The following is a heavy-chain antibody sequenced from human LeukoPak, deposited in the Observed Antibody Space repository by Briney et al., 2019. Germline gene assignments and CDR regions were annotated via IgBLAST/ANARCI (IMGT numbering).Heavy chain of an antibody. CDR1: GGTFSSYA. CDR2: IIPIFGTA. Sequence: GASVKVSCKASGGTFSSYAISWVRQAPGQGLEWMGGIIPIFGTANYAQKFQGRVTITADESTSTAYMELSSLRSEDTAVYCCARGRSGQQLVDWGQGTLVTVSS. CDR3: ARGRSGQQLVD. J-gene: IGHJ4*02. V-gene: IGHV1-69*13. D-gene: IGHD6-13*01.